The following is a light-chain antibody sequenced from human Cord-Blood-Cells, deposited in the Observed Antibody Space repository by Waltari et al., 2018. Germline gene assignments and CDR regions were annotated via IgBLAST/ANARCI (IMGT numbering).Light chain of an antibody. CDR2: EVS. Sequence: QSALTQPASVSGSPGQSITISCTGTSSDVGGYNSVLWYQQHPGKAPKLMIYEVSNRPSGVSNRFSGSNSGNTASLTISGLQTEDEADYYCSSYTSSSTLYVFGTGTKVTVL. CDR1: SSDVGGYNS. V-gene: IGLV2-14*01. J-gene: IGLJ1*01. CDR3: SSYTSSSTLYV.